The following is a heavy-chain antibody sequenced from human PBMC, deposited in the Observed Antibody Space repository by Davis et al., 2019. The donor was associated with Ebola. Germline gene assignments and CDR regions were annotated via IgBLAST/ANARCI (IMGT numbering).Heavy chain of an antibody. V-gene: IGHV3-21*01. CDR1: GFTFSSYS. J-gene: IGHJ6*02. Sequence: GESLKISCAASGFTFSSYSMNWVRQAPGKGLEWVSSISSSSSYIYYADSVKGRFTISRDNAKNSLYLQMNSLRDEDTAVYYCARNPGYCTGGVCYHYYYGMDVWGQGTTVTVSS. D-gene: IGHD2-8*02. CDR3: ARNPGYCTGGVCYHYYYGMDV. CDR2: ISSSSSYI.